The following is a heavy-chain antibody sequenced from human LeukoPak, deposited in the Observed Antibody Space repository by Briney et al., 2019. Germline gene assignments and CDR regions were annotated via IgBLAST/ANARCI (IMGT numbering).Heavy chain of an antibody. CDR3: ARGPRTLLLWFGDDAFDI. D-gene: IGHD3-10*01. Sequence: WETLSLTCAVYGGSFSGYNWSWVRQPPGKGLEWIGEINHTGSTNYNPSLKRRVTISVDTSKNQFSLKLSSVTVADTAVYYCARGPRTLLLWFGDDAFDIWGQGPMVTVSS. V-gene: IGHV4-34*01. CDR1: GGSFSGYN. J-gene: IGHJ3*02. CDR2: INHTGST.